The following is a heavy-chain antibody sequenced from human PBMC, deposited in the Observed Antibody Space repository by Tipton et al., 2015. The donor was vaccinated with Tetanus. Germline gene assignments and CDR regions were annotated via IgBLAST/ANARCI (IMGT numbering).Heavy chain of an antibody. D-gene: IGHD5-18*01. J-gene: IGHJ4*02. CDR1: GASFSDYY. Sequence: LSLTCAVYGASFSDYYWSWIRQAPGKGLEWVSAISASGRNTYYADSVKGRFTSSRDNSKNIHYLEMSSLRAEDTAVYYCARWLEGSIAELDYWGQGTLVAVSS. CDR3: ARWLEGSIAELDY. V-gene: IGHV3-23*01. CDR2: ISASGRNT.